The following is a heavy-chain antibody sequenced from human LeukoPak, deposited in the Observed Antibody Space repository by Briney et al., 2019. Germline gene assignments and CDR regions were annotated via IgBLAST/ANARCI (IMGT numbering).Heavy chain of an antibody. CDR1: GGSISSGGYS. D-gene: IGHD2-21*02. CDR3: ARGGDWLFDY. J-gene: IGHJ4*02. CDR2: IYHSGST. V-gene: IGHV4-30-2*01. Sequence: SQTLSLTCAVSGGSISSGGYSWSWIRQPPGKGLEWIGCIYHSGSTYYNPSLKSRVTISVDRSKNQFSLKLSSVTAADTAVYYCARGGDWLFDYWGQGILVTVSS.